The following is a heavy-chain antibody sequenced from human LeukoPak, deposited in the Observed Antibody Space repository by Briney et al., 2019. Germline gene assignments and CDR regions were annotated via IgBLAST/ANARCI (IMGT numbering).Heavy chain of an antibody. Sequence: ASVKVSCTASGYTFPSNDIIWVRQATGQGLEYVGWMAPNTGATGSAQNFQGRVTMTRDTSISTAYLELSSLTSDDTAIYYCTRNGGGLGYWGQGTLVTVSS. CDR1: GYTFPSND. CDR2: MAPNTGAT. J-gene: IGHJ4*02. D-gene: IGHD4-23*01. V-gene: IGHV1-8*01. CDR3: TRNGGGLGY.